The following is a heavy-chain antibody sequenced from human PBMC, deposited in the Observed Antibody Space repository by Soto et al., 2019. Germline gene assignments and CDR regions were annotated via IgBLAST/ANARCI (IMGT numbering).Heavy chain of an antibody. J-gene: IGHJ6*02. CDR3: ARDPGEFAGMDV. CDR1: GGTFSSYA. CDR2: IIPIFGTA. D-gene: IGHD3-10*01. V-gene: IGHV1-69*13. Sequence: GASVKVSFKASGGTFSSYAISWVRQAPGQGLEWMGGIIPIFGTANYAQKFRGRVTITADESTSTAYMELSSLRSEDTAVYYCARDPGEFAGMDVWGQGTTVTVSS.